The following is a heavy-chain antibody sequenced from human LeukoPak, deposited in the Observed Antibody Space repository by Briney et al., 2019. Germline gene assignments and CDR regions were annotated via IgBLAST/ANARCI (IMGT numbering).Heavy chain of an antibody. CDR3: HPLAFVTN. J-gene: IGHJ4*02. CDR2: IKDDGSTT. V-gene: IGHV3-74*01. D-gene: IGHD2-8*01. Sequence: PGGSLRLSCAVSGFTFGGRLMHWVRQAPGKGLVWVALIKDDGSTTNYADSVKGRLTASRDDAKNTVYLQMSSLRAEDTAVYYCHPLAFVTNWGQGTLVTVSS. CDR1: GFTFGGRL.